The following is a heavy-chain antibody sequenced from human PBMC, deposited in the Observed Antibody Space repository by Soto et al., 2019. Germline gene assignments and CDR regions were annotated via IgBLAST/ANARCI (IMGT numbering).Heavy chain of an antibody. D-gene: IGHD2-2*01. V-gene: IGHV5-51*01. J-gene: IGHJ6*02. CDR3: ARHYCSSTSCCPVYYYYYGMDV. CDR1: GYSFTIYW. Sequence: LGESLKISCKGSGYSFTIYWIGWVRQMPGKGLEWMGIIYPGDSDTRYSPSFQGQVTISADKSISTAYLQWSSLKASDTAMYYCARHYCSSTSCCPVYYYYYGMDVWGQGTTVTVSS. CDR2: IYPGDSDT.